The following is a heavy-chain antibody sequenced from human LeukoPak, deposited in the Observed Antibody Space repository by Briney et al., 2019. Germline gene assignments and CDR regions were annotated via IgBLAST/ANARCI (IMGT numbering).Heavy chain of an antibody. J-gene: IGHJ4*02. CDR2: IYHSGST. CDR1: GGSISSSNW. V-gene: IGHV4-4*02. Sequence: SGTLSLTCAVSGGSISSSNWWSWVRQPPGKGLEWIGEIYHSGSTNYNPSLKSRVTISVDTSKNQFSLKLSSVTAADTAVYYCARGRRWLQPFDYWGQGTLVTVSS. D-gene: IGHD5-24*01. CDR3: ARGRRWLQPFDY.